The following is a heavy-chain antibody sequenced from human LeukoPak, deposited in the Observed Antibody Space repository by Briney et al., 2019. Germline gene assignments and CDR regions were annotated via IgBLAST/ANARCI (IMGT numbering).Heavy chain of an antibody. Sequence: PSETLSLTCIVSGDSISTYYWSWIRQPAGKGLEWIGRISSSGSTNYNPSLKSRATISVDKSKNQLSLKLSSVTAADTAVYYCARDRSWNYGFDYWGQGTRVTVSS. CDR3: ARDRSWNYGFDY. J-gene: IGHJ4*02. D-gene: IGHD1-7*01. CDR2: ISSSGST. CDR1: GDSISTYY. V-gene: IGHV4-4*07.